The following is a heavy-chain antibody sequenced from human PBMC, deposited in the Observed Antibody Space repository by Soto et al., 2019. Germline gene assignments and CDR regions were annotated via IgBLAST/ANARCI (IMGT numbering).Heavy chain of an antibody. Sequence: EVQLVESGGGLVKPGGSLRLSCTASGFNFSNYGMNWGRQAPGKGLEWVSSISSSSSYISYADSLKGRFTISRDNAENSVYLQMNSLRADDTAVYYCARSDCTSTSCYVVWFDPWGQGTLVLVSS. CDR2: ISSSSSYI. D-gene: IGHD2-2*01. J-gene: IGHJ5*02. CDR1: GFNFSNYG. CDR3: ARSDCTSTSCYVVWFDP. V-gene: IGHV3-21*01.